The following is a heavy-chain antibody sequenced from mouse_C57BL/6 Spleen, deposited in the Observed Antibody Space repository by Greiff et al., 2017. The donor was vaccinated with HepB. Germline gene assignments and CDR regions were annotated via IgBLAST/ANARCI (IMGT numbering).Heavy chain of an antibody. V-gene: IGHV1-80*01. Sequence: VQLQQSGAELVKPGASVKISCKASGYAFSSYWMNWVKQRPGKGLEWIGQIYPGDGDTNYNGKFKGKATLTADKSSSTAYMQLSSLTSEDSAVYFCARSADGYLDYAMDYWGQGTSVTVSS. J-gene: IGHJ4*01. CDR1: GYAFSSYW. D-gene: IGHD2-3*01. CDR3: ARSADGYLDYAMDY. CDR2: IYPGDGDT.